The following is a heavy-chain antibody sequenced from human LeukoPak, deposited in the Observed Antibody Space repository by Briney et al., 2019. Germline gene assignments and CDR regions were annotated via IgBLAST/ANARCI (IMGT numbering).Heavy chain of an antibody. Sequence: SETLSLTCAVYGGSFSGYYWSWIRQPPGKGLEWIGEINHSGSTSYNPSLKSRVTISVDTSKNQFSLKLSSVTAADTAVYYCARVPITVREGMDVWGQGTTVTVSS. CDR1: GGSFSGYY. V-gene: IGHV4-34*01. CDR2: INHSGST. CDR3: ARVPITVREGMDV. D-gene: IGHD1-1*01. J-gene: IGHJ6*02.